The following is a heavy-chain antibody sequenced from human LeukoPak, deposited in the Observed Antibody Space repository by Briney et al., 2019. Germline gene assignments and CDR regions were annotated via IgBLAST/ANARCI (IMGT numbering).Heavy chain of an antibody. V-gene: IGHV4-34*01. CDR1: GGSISSYY. J-gene: IGHJ2*01. D-gene: IGHD7-27*01. CDR2: INHSGST. Sequence: PSETLSLTCTVSGGSISSYYWSWIRQPPGKGLEWIGEINHSGSTNYNPSLKSRVTISVDTSKNQFSLKLSSVTAADTAVYYCARRTGGHDWYFDLWGRGTLVTVSS. CDR3: ARRTGGHDWYFDL.